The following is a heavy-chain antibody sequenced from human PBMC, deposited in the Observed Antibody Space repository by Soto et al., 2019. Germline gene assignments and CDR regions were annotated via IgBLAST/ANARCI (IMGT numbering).Heavy chain of an antibody. J-gene: IGHJ4*02. CDR1: GGSISSYY. CDR3: ARRWGRSFDY. CDR2: IYYSGST. V-gene: IGHV4-59*08. Sequence: SETLSLTCTGSGGSISSYYWRWIRQPPGKGLEWIGYIYYSGSTNYNPSLKSRVTISVDTSKNQFSLKLSSVTAADTAVYYCARRWGRSFDYWGQGTLVTVSS. D-gene: IGHD2-15*01.